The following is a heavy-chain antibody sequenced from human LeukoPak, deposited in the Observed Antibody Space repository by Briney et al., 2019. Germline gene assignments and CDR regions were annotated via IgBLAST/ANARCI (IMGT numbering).Heavy chain of an antibody. CDR1: GGSISSYY. J-gene: IGHJ3*02. V-gene: IGHV4-59*01. CDR3: ASSSGYGDAFDI. D-gene: IGHD5-12*01. Sequence: SSETLSLTCTVSGGSISSYYWSWIRQPPGKGLEWIGYIYYSGSTNYNPSLKSRVTISVDTSKNQFSLKLSSVTAADTAVYYCASSSGYGDAFDIWGQGTMVTVSS. CDR2: IYYSGST.